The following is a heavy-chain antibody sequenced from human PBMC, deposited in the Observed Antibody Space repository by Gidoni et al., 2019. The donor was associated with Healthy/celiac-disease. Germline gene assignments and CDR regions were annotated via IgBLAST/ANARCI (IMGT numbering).Heavy chain of an antibody. Sequence: QVTLKESGPVLVKLTETLTLTCTGSGFSLSNARMGVRWIRQPPRKALAWLAHILSNDENSYSTSLKNRLTISKDTSKSQVVLTTTNMDPVDTATYYCARVRGYSFGTWGQGTLVTVSS. CDR2: ILSNDEN. CDR1: GFSLSNARMG. CDR3: ARVRGYSFGT. V-gene: IGHV2-26*01. J-gene: IGHJ5*02. D-gene: IGHD5-18*01.